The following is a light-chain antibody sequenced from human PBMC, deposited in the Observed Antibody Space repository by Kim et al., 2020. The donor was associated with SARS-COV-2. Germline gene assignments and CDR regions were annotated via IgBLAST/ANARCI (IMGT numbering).Light chain of an antibody. J-gene: IGLJ3*02. CDR3: QTWGTGIRV. V-gene: IGLV4-69*02. CDR1: SCHRNYA. Sequence: ASVTRTSTLSSCHRNYASARHQRQPGKRPRHSMEVDRDGSHSKGDGIPDRFSGSSSGDERYLNISGLQAVDEADYYCQTWGTGIRVFGGGTKLTVL. CDR2: VDRDGSH.